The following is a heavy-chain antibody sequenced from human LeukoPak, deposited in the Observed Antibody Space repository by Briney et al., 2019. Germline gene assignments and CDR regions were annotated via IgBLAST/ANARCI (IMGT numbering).Heavy chain of an antibody. CDR3: ARSGVFTGYDAFDI. Sequence: SETLSLTCTVSGGSISSYYWSWIRQPPGKGLEWIGYIYYRGTTNYNPSLKSRVTISVDTSKNQYSLKLSSVTAADTAVYYCARSGVFTGYDAFDIWGQGTRVTVSS. CDR2: IYYRGTT. J-gene: IGHJ3*02. D-gene: IGHD6-13*01. V-gene: IGHV4-59*08. CDR1: GGSISSYY.